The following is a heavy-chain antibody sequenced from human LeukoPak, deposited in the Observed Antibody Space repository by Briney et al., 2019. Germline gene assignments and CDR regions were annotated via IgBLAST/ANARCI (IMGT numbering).Heavy chain of an antibody. V-gene: IGHV1-24*01. Sequence: ASVKVSCKVSEYTLTELSMHWVRQAPGKGLEWMGGFDPEDGESIYAQKFQGRVTMTEDTSTDTAYMELSSLRSEDTAVYYCATSFSSNAFDIWGQGTMVTVSS. CDR2: FDPEDGES. CDR1: EYTLTELS. CDR3: ATSFSSNAFDI. J-gene: IGHJ3*02.